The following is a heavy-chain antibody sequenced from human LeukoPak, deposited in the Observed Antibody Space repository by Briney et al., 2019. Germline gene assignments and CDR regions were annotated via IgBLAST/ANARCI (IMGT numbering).Heavy chain of an antibody. Sequence: SETLSLTCTVSGGSTSSYYWSWIRQPPGKGLEWIGYIYYSGTTNYNPSLKSRVTISVDTSKNQFSLKLSSVTAADTAVYYCAREEGPDDLWSRADAFDIWGQGTMVTVSS. V-gene: IGHV4-59*01. J-gene: IGHJ3*02. CDR1: GGSTSSYY. D-gene: IGHD3-3*01. CDR3: AREEGPDDLWSRADAFDI. CDR2: IYYSGTT.